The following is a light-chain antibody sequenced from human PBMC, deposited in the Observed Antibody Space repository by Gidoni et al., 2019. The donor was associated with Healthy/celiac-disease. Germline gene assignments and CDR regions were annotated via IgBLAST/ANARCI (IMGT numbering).Light chain of an antibody. CDR2: AAS. V-gene: IGKV1-9*01. CDR3: QQLNSYLMYT. J-gene: IGKJ2*01. Sequence: DIQLTHSPSFLSASVGDSVTITCRASHGISSYLSWYQQKPGKAPKLLIYAASTLQSGVPSRFSGSGSGTEFTLTISSLQPEDFATYYCQQLNSYLMYTFGQGTKLEIK. CDR1: HGISSY.